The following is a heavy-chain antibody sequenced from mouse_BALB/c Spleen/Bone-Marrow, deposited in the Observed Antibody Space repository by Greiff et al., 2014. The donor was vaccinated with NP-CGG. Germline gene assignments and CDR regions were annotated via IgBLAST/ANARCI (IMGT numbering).Heavy chain of an antibody. Sequence: EVKLMESGGGLVQPKGSLKLSCAASGFTFNTYAMNWVRQAPGQGLEWVARIRSKSNNYATCYADSVKDSFTISRDDSQSMLYLQMNNLKTEDTAMYYCVRHEVMITFAYWGQGTLVTVSA. D-gene: IGHD2-4*01. V-gene: IGHV10-1*02. CDR3: VRHEVMITFAY. CDR1: GFTFNTYA. J-gene: IGHJ3*01. CDR2: IRSKSNNYAT.